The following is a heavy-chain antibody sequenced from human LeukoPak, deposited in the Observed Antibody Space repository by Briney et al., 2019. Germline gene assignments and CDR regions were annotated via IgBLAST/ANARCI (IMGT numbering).Heavy chain of an antibody. D-gene: IGHD1-26*01. CDR1: GFTFSSYA. Sequence: GGSLRLSCAASGFTFSSYAMSWVRQAPGKGLEWVSAISGSGASTYYADSVKGRFTISRDDSRNTLYLQMNSLGGDDTAVYYCAKDVGKWESLHFFDYWGQGTLVTVSS. V-gene: IGHV3-23*01. J-gene: IGHJ4*02. CDR3: AKDVGKWESLHFFDY. CDR2: ISGSGAST.